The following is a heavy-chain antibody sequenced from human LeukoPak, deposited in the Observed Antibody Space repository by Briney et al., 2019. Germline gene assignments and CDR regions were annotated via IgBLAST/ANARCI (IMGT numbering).Heavy chain of an antibody. J-gene: IGHJ4*02. D-gene: IGHD6-13*01. CDR3: AKGGYHSSWFSFGY. CDR1: GFTFSSYA. Sequence: PGGSLRLSCAASGFTFSSYAMSWVRQAPGKGLEWVSAISGSGGSTYYADSVKGRFTISRDNSKNTLYLLMNSLRAEDTALYYCAKGGYHSSWFSFGYWGQGTLVTVSS. V-gene: IGHV3-23*01. CDR2: ISGSGGST.